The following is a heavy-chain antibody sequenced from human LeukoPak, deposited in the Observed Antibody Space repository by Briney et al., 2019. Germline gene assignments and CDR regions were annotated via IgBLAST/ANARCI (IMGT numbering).Heavy chain of an antibody. V-gene: IGHV4-59*01. D-gene: IGHD6-19*01. CDR3: ARGGSSGWLD. CDR2: IYYSGST. J-gene: IGHJ4*02. CDR1: GGSISSYY. Sequence: PSETLSLTCTVSGGSISSYYWSSIRQPPGKGLEWIGYIYYSGSTNYNPSLKSRVTISVDTSKNQFSLKLSSVTAADTAVYYCARGGSSGWLDWGQGTLVTVSS.